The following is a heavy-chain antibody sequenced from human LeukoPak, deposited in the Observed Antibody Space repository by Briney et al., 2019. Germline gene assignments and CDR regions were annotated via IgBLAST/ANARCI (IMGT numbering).Heavy chain of an antibody. CDR2: TFVSGRT. CDR3: ARDSTGNQNGQIDSSGWYFDY. D-gene: IGHD6-19*01. Sequence: SQSLSLTCIVSGGSIARRSYCCNWILQPPGNGLEWIGHTFVSGRTYYNPSLKSRVSISVDTSKIQFSLELSSVTAADTAVYYCARDSTGNQNGQIDSSGWYFDYWGQGTLVTVSS. CDR1: GGSIARRSYC. V-gene: IGHV4-30-4*08. J-gene: IGHJ4*02.